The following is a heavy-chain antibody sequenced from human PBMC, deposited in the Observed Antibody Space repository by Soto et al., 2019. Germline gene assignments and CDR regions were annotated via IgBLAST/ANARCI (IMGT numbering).Heavy chain of an antibody. J-gene: IGHJ6*02. D-gene: IGHD6-19*01. Sequence: GASVKVSCKASGYTFTSYGISWVRQAPGQGLEWMGWISAYNGNTNYAQKLQGRVTMTTDTSTSTAYMELSSLRSEDTAVYYCARDPDSSGWYTGHYYGMDVWGQGTTVTVSS. V-gene: IGHV1-18*01. CDR2: ISAYNGNT. CDR3: ARDPDSSGWYTGHYYGMDV. CDR1: GYTFTSYG.